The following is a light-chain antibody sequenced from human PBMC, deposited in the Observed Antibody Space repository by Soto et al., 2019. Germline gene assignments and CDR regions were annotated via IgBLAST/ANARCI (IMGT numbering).Light chain of an antibody. CDR3: SSYTSSSTLYV. CDR1: SSDVGAYKY. CDR2: DVS. V-gene: IGLV2-14*01. J-gene: IGLJ1*01. Sequence: QSALTQPASVSGSPGQSITISCTGTSSDVGAYKYVSWYQQHPGKAPKLMIYDVSNRPSGVSNRFSGSKSGNTASLTISGLQAEDEADYYCSSYTSSSTLYVFGTGTKLTVL.